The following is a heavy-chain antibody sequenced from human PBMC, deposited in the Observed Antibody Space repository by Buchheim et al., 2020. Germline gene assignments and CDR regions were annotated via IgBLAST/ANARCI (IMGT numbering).Heavy chain of an antibody. V-gene: IGHV4-34*01. CDR1: GGSFSGYY. Sequence: QVQLQQWGAGLLKPSETLSLTCAVYGGSFSGYYWSWIRQPPGKGLEWIGEINHSGSTNYNPSLKSRVTISVDTSKNQLSLKLSSVTAADTAVYYCARGCYDYVWGSYRYTRAFDIWGQGT. CDR3: ARGCYDYVWGSYRYTRAFDI. CDR2: INHSGST. D-gene: IGHD3-16*02. J-gene: IGHJ3*02.